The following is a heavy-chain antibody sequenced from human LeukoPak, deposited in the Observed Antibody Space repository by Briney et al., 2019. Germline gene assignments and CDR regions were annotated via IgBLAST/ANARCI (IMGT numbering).Heavy chain of an antibody. V-gene: IGHV4-59*01. D-gene: IGHD3-22*01. CDR1: GSSISNYY. J-gene: IGHJ3*02. CDR3: ARKGGYYDSSGYYYDYDAFDI. CDR2: IYYSGST. Sequence: PSETLSLTCTVSGSSISNYYWSWIRQPPGKGLEWIGCIYYSGSTNYNPSLRSRVTISIDTSKNQFSLKLSSVTAADTAVYYCARKGGYYDSSGYYYDYDAFDIWGQGTMVTVSS.